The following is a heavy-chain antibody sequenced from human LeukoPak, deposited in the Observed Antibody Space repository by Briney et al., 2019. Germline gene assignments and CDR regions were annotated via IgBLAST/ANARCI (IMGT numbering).Heavy chain of an antibody. CDR1: GGSFSGYY. J-gene: IGHJ4*02. D-gene: IGHD1-26*01. Sequence: PSETLSLTCAVYGGSFSGYYWSWIRQPPGKGLEWIGEINHSGSTNYNPSLKSRVTISVDTSKNQFSLKLTPVTAADTAVYYCARGGWSLDYWGQGTLVTVSS. CDR2: INHSGST. V-gene: IGHV4-34*01. CDR3: ARGGWSLDY.